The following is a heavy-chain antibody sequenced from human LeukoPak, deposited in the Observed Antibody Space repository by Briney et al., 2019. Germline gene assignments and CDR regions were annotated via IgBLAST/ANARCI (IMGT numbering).Heavy chain of an antibody. CDR1: GFTFSSYE. Sequence: GGSLRLSCAASGFTFSSYEMNWVRQAPGKGLEWVSYISSSGSTIYYADSVKGRFTISRDNAKNSLYLQMNSLRAKDTAVYYCARDAQVEALDYWGQGTLVTVSS. D-gene: IGHD5-24*01. V-gene: IGHV3-48*03. CDR2: ISSSGSTI. J-gene: IGHJ4*02. CDR3: ARDAQVEALDY.